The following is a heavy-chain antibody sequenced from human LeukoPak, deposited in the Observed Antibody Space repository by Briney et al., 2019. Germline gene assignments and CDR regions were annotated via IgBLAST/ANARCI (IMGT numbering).Heavy chain of an antibody. J-gene: IGHJ4*02. V-gene: IGHV4-4*02. D-gene: IGHD1-26*01. CDR3: ARHSGIGMAQLYFDY. Sequence: SGTLSLTCAVSGGSISSSNWWSWVRQPPGKGLGWIGSIYYSGSTYYNPSHKSRVTISVDTSKNQFSLSLSSVTAADTAVYHCARHSGIGMAQLYFDYWGQGTLVTVSS. CDR1: GGSISSSNW. CDR2: IYYSGST.